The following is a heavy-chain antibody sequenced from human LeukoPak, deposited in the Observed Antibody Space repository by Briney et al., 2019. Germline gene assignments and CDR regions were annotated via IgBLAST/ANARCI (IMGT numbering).Heavy chain of an antibody. CDR3: ARTHDYGDYPTTYFDC. CDR2: ISYSGST. J-gene: IGHJ4*02. Sequence: SEILSLTCTVSGGSISSYYWSWIRQPPGKGLEWIGYISYSGSTNYNPSLKSRVTISVDTSKNQFSLKLSSVTAADTAVYYCARTHDYGDYPTTYFDCWGQGTLVTVSS. V-gene: IGHV4-59*01. CDR1: GGSISSYY. D-gene: IGHD4-17*01.